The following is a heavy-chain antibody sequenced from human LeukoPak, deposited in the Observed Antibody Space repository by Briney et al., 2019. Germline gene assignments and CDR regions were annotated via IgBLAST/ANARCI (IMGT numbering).Heavy chain of an antibody. CDR2: ISYDGSNK. CDR1: GFTFSSYG. J-gene: IGHJ4*02. Sequence: SGGSLRLSCAASGFTFSSYGMHWVRQAPGKGLEWVAVISYDGSNKYYADSVKGRFTISRDNSKNTLYPQMNSLRAEDTAAYYCAKQYYDFWSGYYFDYWGQGTLVTVSS. CDR3: AKQYYDFWSGYYFDY. V-gene: IGHV3-30*18. D-gene: IGHD3-3*01.